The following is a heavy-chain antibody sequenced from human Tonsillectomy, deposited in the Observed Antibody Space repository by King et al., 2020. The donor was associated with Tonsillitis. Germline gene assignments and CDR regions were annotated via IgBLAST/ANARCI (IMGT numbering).Heavy chain of an antibody. CDR3: AKDPLLVVGVVSGAFDI. J-gene: IGHJ3*02. V-gene: IGHV3-30*18. D-gene: IGHD3-3*01. CDR2: ISFDGSNN. CDR1: GFPFNNYG. Sequence: VQLVESGGGVVQPGRSLRLSCAASGFPFNNYGMHWVRQAPGKGLEWVAVISFDGSNNYYADSVKGRFTISRDNSRNTLYLQMNSLRAEDTAVYYCAKDPLLVVGVVSGAFDIWGKGTMVTVSS.